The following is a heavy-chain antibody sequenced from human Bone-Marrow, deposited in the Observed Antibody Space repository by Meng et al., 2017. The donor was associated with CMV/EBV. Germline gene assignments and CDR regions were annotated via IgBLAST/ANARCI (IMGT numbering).Heavy chain of an antibody. CDR1: GFTFSGFW. J-gene: IGHJ6*02. CDR2: IKQDGSEK. D-gene: IGHD2-2*01. CDR3: ASSSTTLYGMDV. Sequence: GGSLRLSCAASGFTFSGFWMSWVRQAPGKGLEWVANIKQDGSEKYYVDSVKGRFTISRDNAENSLYLQMNSLRAEDTAVYYCASSSTTLYGMDVWGQGTTVTVSS. V-gene: IGHV3-7*01.